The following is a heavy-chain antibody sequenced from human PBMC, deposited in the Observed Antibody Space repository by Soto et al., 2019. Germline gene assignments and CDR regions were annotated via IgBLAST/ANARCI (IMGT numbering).Heavy chain of an antibody. D-gene: IGHD5-12*01. Sequence: SETLSLTCTVSGDSIDSSYWSWVGQPPGKGLEWIGYIYYSGSTNYNPSLKSRVTISMDTSKNYFSLKLSSVTAADTAVYYCASHAGFYYYYDMDAWGQGTTVTVS. V-gene: IGHV4-59*08. CDR1: GDSIDSSY. CDR2: IYYSGST. CDR3: ASHAGFYYYYDMDA. J-gene: IGHJ6*02.